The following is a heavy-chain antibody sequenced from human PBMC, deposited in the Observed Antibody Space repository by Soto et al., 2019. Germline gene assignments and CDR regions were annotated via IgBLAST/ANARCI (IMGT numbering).Heavy chain of an antibody. CDR1: GGTFSSYA. V-gene: IGHV1-69*12. J-gene: IGHJ4*02. Sequence: QVQLVQSGAEVRQPASSVKVSCKTSGGTFSSYAISWVRQAPGQGLEWMGGIVPIVDTSTYAQKFQGRVTITAAESTSTVYMELSILRSADTAVYYCVRVVAIPGYPDNWGQGTLVTVSS. CDR3: VRVVAIPGYPDN. D-gene: IGHD5-12*01. CDR2: IVPIVDTS.